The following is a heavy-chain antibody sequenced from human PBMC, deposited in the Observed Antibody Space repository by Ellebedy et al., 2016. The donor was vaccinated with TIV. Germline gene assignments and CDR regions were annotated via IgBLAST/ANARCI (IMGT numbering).Heavy chain of an antibody. V-gene: IGHV4-61*01. J-gene: IGHJ3*02. D-gene: IGHD3-10*01. Sequence: MPSETLSLTCTVSGGSVSSPNYYWTWIRQPPGKGLEWIGYIYNVELTNYSPSLKSRTSISIDTSKKQFSLNLTSVTVADTALYFCARGVVRGVAAFDIWGRGTMVIVSS. CDR3: ARGVVRGVAAFDI. CDR2: IYNVELT. CDR1: GGSVSSPNYY.